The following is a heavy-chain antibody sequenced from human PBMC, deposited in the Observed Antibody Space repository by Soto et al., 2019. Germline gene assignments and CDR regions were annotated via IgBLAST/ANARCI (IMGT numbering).Heavy chain of an antibody. J-gene: IGHJ5*02. CDR2: MSPNSGNT. CDR1: GYTFTNDD. D-gene: IGHD3-10*01. V-gene: IGHV1-8*02. Sequence: QVQLVQSGAEVKKPGASVKVSCKTSGYTFTNDDINWVRQAAGQGLEWIGWMSPNSGNTGYAQKFQGSVTLTRDTSISTAYMELISLRSEDTAVYYCARGMSDGFGEVSWGQGTLVTVSS. CDR3: ARGMSDGFGEVS.